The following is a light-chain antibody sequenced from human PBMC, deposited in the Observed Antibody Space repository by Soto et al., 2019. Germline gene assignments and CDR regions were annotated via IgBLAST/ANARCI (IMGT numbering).Light chain of an antibody. CDR2: DVS. V-gene: IGLV2-14*01. CDR1: SSDVGGYNY. J-gene: IGLJ1*01. Sequence: QSALTQPASVSGSPGQSITISCTGTSSDVGGYNYVPWYQQHPGKAPKLMIYDVSNRPSGVSNRFSGSKSGNTASLTISGLQAEDEADYYCSSYTSSSPLYVFGTGTKVTVL. CDR3: SSYTSSSPLYV.